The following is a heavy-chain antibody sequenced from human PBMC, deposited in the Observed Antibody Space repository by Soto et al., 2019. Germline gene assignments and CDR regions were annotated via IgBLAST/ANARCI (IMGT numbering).Heavy chain of an antibody. CDR3: AKDLYCSSTSCPIAY. J-gene: IGHJ4*02. D-gene: IGHD2-2*01. V-gene: IGHV3-23*01. CDR1: GFTFSSYA. CDR2: ISGSGGST. Sequence: PGGSLRLSCAASGFTFSSYAMSWVLQAPGKGLEWVSAISGSGGSTYYADSVKGRFTISRDSSKNTLYLQMNSLRAEDTAVYYCAKDLYCSSTSCPIAYRGQGTLVTVSS.